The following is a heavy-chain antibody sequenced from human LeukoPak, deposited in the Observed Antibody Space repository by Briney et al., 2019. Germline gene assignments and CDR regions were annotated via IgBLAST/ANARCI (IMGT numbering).Heavy chain of an antibody. J-gene: IGHJ6*03. Sequence: ASVKVSCKASGYTFTGYYMHWVRQAPGQGLEWMGWINPNSGGTNYAQKFQGRVTMTRDTSISTAYMELSRLRSDDTAVYYCARDSTPITIFGVVTPDYYHYYMDVWGKGTTVTVSS. CDR2: INPNSGGT. D-gene: IGHD3-3*01. V-gene: IGHV1-2*02. CDR3: ARDSTPITIFGVVTPDYYHYYMDV. CDR1: GYTFTGYY.